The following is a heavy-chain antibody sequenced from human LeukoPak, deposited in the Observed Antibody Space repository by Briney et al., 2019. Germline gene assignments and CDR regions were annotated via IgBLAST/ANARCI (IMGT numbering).Heavy chain of an antibody. V-gene: IGHV4-39*07. J-gene: IGHJ6*02. CDR3: ARDRSTTVTTQKRPSYYYGMDV. CDR2: IYYSGST. Sequence: SETLSLTCTVSGGSISSSSYYWGWIRQPPGKGLEWIGSIYYSGSTYYNPSLKSRVTISVDTSKNRFSLKLSSVTAADTAVYYCARDRSTTVTTQKRPSYYYGMDVWGQGTTVTVSS. D-gene: IGHD4-17*01. CDR1: GGSISSSSYY.